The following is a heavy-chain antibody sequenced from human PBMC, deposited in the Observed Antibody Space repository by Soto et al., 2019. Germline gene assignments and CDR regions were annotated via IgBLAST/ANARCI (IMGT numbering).Heavy chain of an antibody. CDR1: GFTFSSYG. Sequence: GGSLRLSCAASGFTFSSYGMHWVRQAPGKGLEWVAVISYDGSNKYYADSVKGRFTISRDNSKNTLYLQMNSLRAEDTAVYYCAKEKMSVPRYDYGMDVWGQGTTVTVSS. CDR3: AKEKMSVPRYDYGMDV. D-gene: IGHD2-2*01. V-gene: IGHV3-30*18. CDR2: ISYDGSNK. J-gene: IGHJ6*02.